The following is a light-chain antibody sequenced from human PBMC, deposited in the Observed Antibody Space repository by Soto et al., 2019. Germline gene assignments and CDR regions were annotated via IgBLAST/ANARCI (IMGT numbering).Light chain of an antibody. J-gene: IGKJ1*01. V-gene: IGKV3-20*01. CDR2: EAS. CDR1: QTVGVR. Sequence: EIVLTQSPATLSSSPGERATLSCRASQTVGVRLAWYQHKPGQAPRLIIYEASNRAAGIPARFSGSGSGTDFTLTISRLEPEDFAVYYCQQYVSSQTFGQGGKADI. CDR3: QQYVSSQT.